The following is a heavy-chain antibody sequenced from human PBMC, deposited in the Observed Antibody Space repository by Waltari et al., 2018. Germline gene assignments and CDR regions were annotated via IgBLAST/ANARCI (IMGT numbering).Heavy chain of an antibody. V-gene: IGHV1-8*01. CDR3: ARGRFGSRRGWFDP. Sequence: QVQLVQSGAEVKKPGASVKVSCKASGYTFTSYDINWVRQATGQGLEWMGWMNPNSANTGYAQRFRGRVTMTRNTSISTAYLDLSSLRSEDTAVYYCARGRFGSRRGWFDPWGQGTLVTVSS. CDR1: GYTFTSYD. J-gene: IGHJ5*02. D-gene: IGHD3-10*01. CDR2: MNPNSANT.